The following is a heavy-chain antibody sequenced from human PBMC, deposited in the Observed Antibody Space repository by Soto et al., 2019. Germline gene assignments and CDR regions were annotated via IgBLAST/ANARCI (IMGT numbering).Heavy chain of an antibody. Sequence: ASETLSLTCTVSGGSISSGGYYWSWIRQHPGKGLEWIGYIYYSGSTYYNPSLKSRVTISVDTSKNQFSLKLSSVTAADTAVYYCARDRFCSGGSCDYYGMDVWGQGTTVTVSS. J-gene: IGHJ6*02. V-gene: IGHV4-31*03. CDR3: ARDRFCSGGSCDYYGMDV. CDR2: IYYSGST. D-gene: IGHD2-15*01. CDR1: GGSISSGGYY.